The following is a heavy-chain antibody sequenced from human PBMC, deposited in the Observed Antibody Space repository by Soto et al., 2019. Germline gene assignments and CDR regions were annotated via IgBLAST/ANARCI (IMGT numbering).Heavy chain of an antibody. D-gene: IGHD3-10*01. Sequence: LRLSCAASGFTFDDYAMHWVRQAPGKGLEWVSGLSGSGGSTSSADSVKGRFAISRDNSRNTLYLQMNSLRDGDTAIYYCARGFSAGKGSPPDYWGQRTLVTVSS. CDR2: LSGSGGST. CDR1: GFTFDDYA. V-gene: IGHV3-23*01. CDR3: ARGFSAGKGSPPDY. J-gene: IGHJ4*02.